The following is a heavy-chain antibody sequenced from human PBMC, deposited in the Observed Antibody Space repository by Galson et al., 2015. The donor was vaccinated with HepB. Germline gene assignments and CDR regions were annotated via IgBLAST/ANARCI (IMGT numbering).Heavy chain of an antibody. CDR1: GFTFSSYG. CDR3: ARDQVNAFDI. Sequence: SLRLSCAASGFTFSSYGMHWVRQAPGKGLEWVAFIRYDGSNKYYADSVKGRFTISRDNSKNTLYLQMNSLRAEDTAVYYCARDQVNAFDIWGQGTMVTVSS. CDR2: IRYDGSNK. J-gene: IGHJ3*02. V-gene: IGHV3-30*02.